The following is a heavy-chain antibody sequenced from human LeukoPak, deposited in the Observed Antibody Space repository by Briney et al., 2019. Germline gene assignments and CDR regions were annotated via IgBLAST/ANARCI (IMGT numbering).Heavy chain of an antibody. CDR1: GGSIRGYY. V-gene: IGHV4-34*01. CDR3: ARGYSSGWFVY. CDR2: INHSGST. J-gene: IGHJ4*02. Sequence: SETLSLTCAVYGGSIRGYYWSWIRQPPGKGLEWIGEINHSGSTNYNPSLKSRVTISVDTSKNQFSLKLSSVTAADTAVYYCARGYSSGWFVYWGQGTLVTVSS. D-gene: IGHD6-19*01.